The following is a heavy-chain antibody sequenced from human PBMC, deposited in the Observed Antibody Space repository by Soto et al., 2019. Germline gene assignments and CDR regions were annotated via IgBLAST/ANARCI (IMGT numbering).Heavy chain of an antibody. Sequence: PSETLSLTCAVYGGSFSGYYWNWIRQPPGKGLEWIGEINHSGSTNYNPSLKSRVTISVDTSKNQFSLKLSSVTAADTAVYYCARTKGFDPWGQGTLVTVSS. CDR3: ARTKGFDP. D-gene: IGHD2-15*01. J-gene: IGHJ5*02. V-gene: IGHV4-34*01. CDR2: INHSGST. CDR1: GGSFSGYY.